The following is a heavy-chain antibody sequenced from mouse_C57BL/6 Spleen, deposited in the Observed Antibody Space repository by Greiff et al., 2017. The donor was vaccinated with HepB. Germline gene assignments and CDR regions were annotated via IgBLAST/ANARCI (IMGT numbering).Heavy chain of an antibody. Sequence: EVKLMESGPGLVKPSQSLSLTCSVTGYSITSGYYWNWIRQFPGNKLEWMGYISYDGSNNYNPSLKNRFSITRDTSKNQFFLKLNSVTTEDTATYYCAREGLRRGFAYWGQGTLVTVSA. D-gene: IGHD2-4*01. V-gene: IGHV3-6*01. J-gene: IGHJ3*01. CDR3: AREGLRRGFAY. CDR1: GYSITSGYY. CDR2: ISYDGSN.